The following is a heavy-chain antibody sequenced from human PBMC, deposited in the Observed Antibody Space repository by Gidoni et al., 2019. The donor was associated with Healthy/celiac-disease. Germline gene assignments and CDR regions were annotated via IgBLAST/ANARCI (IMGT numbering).Heavy chain of an antibody. CDR2: IDDSGSN. CDR1: GGSISSGGYY. D-gene: IGHD3-10*01. V-gene: IGHV4-31*03. CDR3: ARVEGSGSYYVDY. J-gene: IGHJ4*02. Sequence: QVQLQESGPGLVTPSQTLSLTCTVSGGSISSGGYYWSWIRQHPGKGLEWIGSIDDSGSNYYNPALKSRVTISVDTSKNQFSLKRSSVTAADTAVYYCARVEGSGSYYVDYWGQGTLVTVSS.